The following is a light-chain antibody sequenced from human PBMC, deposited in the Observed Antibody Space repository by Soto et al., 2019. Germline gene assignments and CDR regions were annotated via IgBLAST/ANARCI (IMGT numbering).Light chain of an antibody. CDR2: EAS. V-gene: IGKV3D-20*02. J-gene: IGKJ1*01. CDR3: QQRSNWPKT. Sequence: EFVLTQSPGTLSLSPGERATLSCRASQSVSSSSLAWYQQNPGQAPRLLIYEASSRATGIPARFSGSGAGTDFTLTISSLEPEDFAVYYCQQRSNWPKTFGQGTKVDIK. CDR1: QSVSSSS.